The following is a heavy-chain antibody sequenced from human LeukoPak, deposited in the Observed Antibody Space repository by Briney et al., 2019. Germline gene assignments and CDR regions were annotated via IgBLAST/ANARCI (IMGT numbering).Heavy chain of an antibody. CDR2: ISGYTGNT. CDR1: GYTFISFG. CDR3: VRDLNSAARSFFDY. D-gene: IGHD6-6*01. V-gene: IGHV1-18*01. Sequence: ASVKVSCKASGYTFISFGISWVLQAPGQGPEWMGWISGYTGNTDYAQKFQGRVTMTTDTSTSTVYMDLRSLRSDDTAVYYCVRDLNSAARSFFDYWGQGTQVTVSS. J-gene: IGHJ4*02.